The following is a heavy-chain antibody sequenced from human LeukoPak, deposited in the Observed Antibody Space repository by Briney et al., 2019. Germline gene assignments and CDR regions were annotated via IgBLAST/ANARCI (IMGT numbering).Heavy chain of an antibody. V-gene: IGHV3-23*01. CDR3: ASLSEERLDYCYIAL. J-gene: IGHJ6*03. CDR1: GLTFGSYA. D-gene: IGHD6-19*01. CDR2: IGGGDDIT. Sequence: PGGSLRLVCAPSGLTFGSYATSWVRQAPGKGLEWVSAIGGGDDITYYADCVGGRFTLSRGHDNIPVYLQMNSLRAEDTSTYHCASLSEERLDYCYIALWGKGTTVTVSS.